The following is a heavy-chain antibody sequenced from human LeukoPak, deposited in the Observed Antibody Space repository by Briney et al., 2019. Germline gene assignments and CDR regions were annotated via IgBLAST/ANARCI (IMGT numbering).Heavy chain of an antibody. CDR3: AKNYYGSAPYYKPFVS. V-gene: IGHV3-43*02. CDR2: IKGDGGTT. D-gene: IGHD3-10*01. J-gene: IGHJ4*02. CDR1: GFTFDDFA. Sequence: PGGSLRLSCAASGFTFDDFAMHWVRQAPGKGLEWVSLIKGDGGTTYYAGSVKGRFTISRDNSKNSLYLQINRLRPEDTAFYYCAKNYYGSAPYYKPFVSWGLGALVTVSS.